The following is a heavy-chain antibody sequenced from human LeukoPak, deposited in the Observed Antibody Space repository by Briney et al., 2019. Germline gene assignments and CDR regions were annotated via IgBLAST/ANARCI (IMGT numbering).Heavy chain of an antibody. D-gene: IGHD6-13*01. J-gene: IGHJ2*01. CDR2: ISSSSSTI. V-gene: IGHV3-48*02. Sequence: PGGSLRLSCAASGFTFSSYSMNWVCQAPGKGLEWVSYISSSSSTIYYADSVKGRFTISRDNAKNSLYLQMNSLRDEDTAVYYCARDRAWYSSSWYWYFDLWGRGTLVTVSS. CDR1: GFTFSSYS. CDR3: ARDRAWYSSSWYWYFDL.